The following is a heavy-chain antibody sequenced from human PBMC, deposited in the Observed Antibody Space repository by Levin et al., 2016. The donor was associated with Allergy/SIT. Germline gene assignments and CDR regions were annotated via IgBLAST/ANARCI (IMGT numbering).Heavy chain of an antibody. V-gene: IGHV3-53*01. D-gene: IGHD6-19*01. J-gene: IGHJ4*02. CDR3: ARDRNRAVAGTWEAEEYYFDY. Sequence: ESLKISCAASGVSVSTNYMTWVRQAPGQGLEWVSVIYRAGNTYYADPVKGRFIISRDDSKNILYLQMNSLRAEDTAVYYCARDRNRAVAGTWEAEEYYFDYWGQGTRVTVSS. CDR2: IYRAGNT. CDR1: GVSVSTNY.